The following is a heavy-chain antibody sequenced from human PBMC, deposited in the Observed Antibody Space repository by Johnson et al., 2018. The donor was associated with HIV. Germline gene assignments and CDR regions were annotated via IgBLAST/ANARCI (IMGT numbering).Heavy chain of an antibody. Sequence: VQLVESGGGVVQPGGSLRLSCAASGFTFSNYAMSWVRQAPGKGLEWVSVIYSGGSTFYADSVKGRFTISRDSSQNTLYLQMNNLRAEDTAVYYCSKGPQGIASPDAFDIWGQGTMVTVSS. V-gene: IGHV3-66*01. J-gene: IGHJ3*02. D-gene: IGHD2-21*01. CDR1: GFTFSNYA. CDR3: SKGPQGIASPDAFDI. CDR2: IYSGGST.